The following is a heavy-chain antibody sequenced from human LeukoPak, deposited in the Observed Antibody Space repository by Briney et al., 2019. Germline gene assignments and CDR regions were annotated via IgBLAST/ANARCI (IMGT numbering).Heavy chain of an antibody. J-gene: IGHJ4*02. CDR2: FVPSDSYT. V-gene: IGHV5-10-1*01. CDR1: GYSFTSYW. D-gene: IGHD4-17*01. Sequence: GESLKISCKGSGYSFTSYWISWVRQMPGKGLEWMGRFVPSDSYTNYSPSFQGHVTISADKSISTAYLQWSSLKASDTAMYYWEVRYGDYFDYWGQGTLVTVSS. CDR3: EVRYGDYFDY.